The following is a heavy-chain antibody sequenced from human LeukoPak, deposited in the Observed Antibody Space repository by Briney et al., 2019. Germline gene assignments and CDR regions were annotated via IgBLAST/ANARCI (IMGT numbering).Heavy chain of an antibody. D-gene: IGHD5-24*01. CDR1: GGSFSGYY. J-gene: IGHJ4*02. CDR2: INHSGST. V-gene: IGHV4-34*01. Sequence: SETLSLTCAVYGGSFSGYYWSWIRQPPGKGLEWIGEINHSGSTNYNPSLKSRVTISVDTSKNQFSLKLSSVTAADTAVYYCAREVSARDGSLGRPFDYWGQGTLVTVSS. CDR3: AREVSARDGSLGRPFDY.